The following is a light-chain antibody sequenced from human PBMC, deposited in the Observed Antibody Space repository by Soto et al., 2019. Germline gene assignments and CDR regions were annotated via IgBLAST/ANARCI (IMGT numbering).Light chain of an antibody. J-gene: IGLJ3*02. CDR2: SND. CDR3: AAWDDSLNGWV. Sequence: QSVLTQPPSASGTPGQRVTISCSGSKSNIGSTTVNWYQHLPGTAPKVLIYSNDQRPSGVPDRFSGSKSATSASLAISGLQPEDEADYYCAAWDDSLNGWVFGGGTKLTVL. CDR1: KSNIGSTT. V-gene: IGLV1-44*01.